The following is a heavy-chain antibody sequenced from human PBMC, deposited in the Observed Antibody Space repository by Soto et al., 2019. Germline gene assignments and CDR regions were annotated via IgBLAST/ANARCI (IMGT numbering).Heavy chain of an antibody. J-gene: IGHJ4*02. CDR1: GGSMSSYY. D-gene: IGHD1-26*01. V-gene: IGHV4-59*13. Sequence: SETLSLTCTVSGGSMSSYYWTWIRQPPGKGLEWIGFIHYGGGTVYNPALRSRVTVTVETSKKQFSLNLSSVTAADTAVYYCVGARSGGVGATYSESWGPGARVAVDS. CDR2: IHYGGGT. CDR3: VGARSGGVGATYSES.